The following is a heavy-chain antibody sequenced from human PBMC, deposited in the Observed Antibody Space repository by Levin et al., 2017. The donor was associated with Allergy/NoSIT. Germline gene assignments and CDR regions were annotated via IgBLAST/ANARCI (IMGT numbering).Heavy chain of an antibody. D-gene: IGHD4-23*01. CDR1: GFTFSKYA. Sequence: LSLPCAASGFTFSKYAMTWVRQAPEKGLEWVSSISDGNTYYAESVKGRFTISRDNSKNTLYLQMDSLRADDTAVYSCAKDAVTGNSRWDAFDIWGQGTVVTVSS. CDR3: AKDAVTGNSRWDAFDI. V-gene: IGHV3-23*01. CDR2: ISDGNT. J-gene: IGHJ3*02.